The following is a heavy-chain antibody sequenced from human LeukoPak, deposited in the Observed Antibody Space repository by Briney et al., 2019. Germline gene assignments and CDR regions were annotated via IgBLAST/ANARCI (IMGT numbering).Heavy chain of an antibody. J-gene: IGHJ4*02. CDR2: ISGTSNYI. Sequence: GGSLRLSCAASGFTFSDYAMSWVRQAPGKGLEWVSSISGTSNYIYYADSVKGRFTISRDNAKNSLYLQMNSLRAEDTAVYYCAKGRVSGYDSAFDYWGQGTLATVSS. CDR3: AKGRVSGYDSAFDY. D-gene: IGHD5-12*01. CDR1: GFTFSDYA. V-gene: IGHV3-21*04.